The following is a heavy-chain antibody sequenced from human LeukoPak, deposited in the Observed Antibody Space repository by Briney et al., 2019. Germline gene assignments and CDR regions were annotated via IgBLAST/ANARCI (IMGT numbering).Heavy chain of an antibody. D-gene: IGHD3-22*01. V-gene: IGHV3-23*01. CDR3: AKGEYYYDSSGYYNEFDY. CDR1: GFTFSSYA. Sequence: GGSLRLSCAASGFTFSSYAMSWVRQAPGKGLEWVSAISGSGGSTYYADSVKGRFTISRDNSKNTLYLQMNSLRAEDTAVYYCAKGEYYYDSSGYYNEFDYWGQGTLVTVSS. CDR2: ISGSGGST. J-gene: IGHJ4*02.